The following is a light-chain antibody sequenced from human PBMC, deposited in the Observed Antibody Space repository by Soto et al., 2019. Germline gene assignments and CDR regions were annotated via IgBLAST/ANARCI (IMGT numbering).Light chain of an antibody. J-gene: IGKJ1*01. Sequence: IQMTQSPSTLSASVGDRVTITCRATQSISTWLAWYQQKPGKAPKLLIYDASTLESGVPSRFSGSGSGTEFTLTISSLRPDDFATYYCQHYNGYSGTFGQGTKVEIK. V-gene: IGKV1-5*01. CDR1: QSISTW. CDR2: DAS. CDR3: QHYNGYSGT.